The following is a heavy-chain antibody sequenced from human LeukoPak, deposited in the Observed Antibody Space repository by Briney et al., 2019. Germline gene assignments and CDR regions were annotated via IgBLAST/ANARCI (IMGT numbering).Heavy chain of an antibody. CDR2: IHYSGST. V-gene: IGHV4-59*01. J-gene: IGHJ6*03. CDR1: GGSITNYY. Sequence: SEILSLTCTVSGGSITNYYWTWIRQPPGKGLEWIGYIHYSGSTNYNPSLKSRVTISVDTSKIQFSLKLSSVTAADTAVYYCARASVTYYYYYYMDVWGKGTTVTVSS. D-gene: IGHD4-11*01. CDR3: ARASVTYYYYYYMDV.